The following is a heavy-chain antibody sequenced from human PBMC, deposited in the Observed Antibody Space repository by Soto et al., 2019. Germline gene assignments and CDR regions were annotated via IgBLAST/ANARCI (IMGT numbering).Heavy chain of an antibody. V-gene: IGHV4-39*01. J-gene: IGHJ3*02. Sequence: SATLSLTCTLSGGSITSSSYYWGWIRQPPGKGLEWIGSIYYSGSTYYNPSLKSRVTISVDTSKNQFSLKLSSVTAADTAVYYCARLEDYVWGSYRSWAFDIWGQGTMVT. CDR3: ARLEDYVWGSYRSWAFDI. CDR2: IYYSGST. D-gene: IGHD3-16*02. CDR1: GGSITSSSYY.